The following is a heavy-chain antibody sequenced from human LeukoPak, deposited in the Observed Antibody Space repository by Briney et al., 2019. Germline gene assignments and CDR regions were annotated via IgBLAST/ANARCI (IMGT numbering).Heavy chain of an antibody. J-gene: IGHJ5*02. CDR3: ARGSPLGQNWFDP. V-gene: IGHV4-34*01. CDR2: INHSGSA. Sequence: SETLSLTCAVYGGSFSGYYWSWIRQPPGKGLEWIGEINHSGSANYNPSLKSRVTISVDTSKNQFSLKLSSVTAADTAVYYCARGSPLGQNWFDPWGQGTLVTVSS. CDR1: GGSFSGYY.